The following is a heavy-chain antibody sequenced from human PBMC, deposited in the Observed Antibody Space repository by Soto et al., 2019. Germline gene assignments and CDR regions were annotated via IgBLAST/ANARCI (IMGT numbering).Heavy chain of an antibody. D-gene: IGHD3-9*01. J-gene: IGHJ3*01. CDR2: ISHSGTS. V-gene: IGHV4-4*02. CDR3: ARVGLTITRGAFAA. Sequence: QVQLQESGPGLVKPSGTLSLTCAVSGGSISSSHWWTWVRQSPGKGLEYIGEISHSGTSNSNPSLNSRVTLAVDKSKNHFSLTLTSVTAADTAVYYCARVGLTITRGAFAAWGPGTLVIVSS. CDR1: GGSISSSHW.